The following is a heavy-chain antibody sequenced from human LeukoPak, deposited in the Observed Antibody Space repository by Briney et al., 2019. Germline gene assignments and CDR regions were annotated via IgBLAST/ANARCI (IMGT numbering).Heavy chain of an antibody. CDR3: ARRRPFGRASDY. J-gene: IGHJ4*02. Sequence: SETLSLTCAVYGGSFSGYYWSWIRQPPGKGLEWIGKINHSGSTNYNPSLKSRVTISVDTSKNQFSLKLSSVTAADTAVYYCARRRPFGRASDYWGQGTLVTVSS. V-gene: IGHV4-34*01. CDR1: GGSFSGYY. CDR2: INHSGST. D-gene: IGHD3-3*01.